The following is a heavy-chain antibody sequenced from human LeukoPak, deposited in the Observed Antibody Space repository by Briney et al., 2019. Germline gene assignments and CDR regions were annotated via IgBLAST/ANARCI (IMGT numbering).Heavy chain of an antibody. V-gene: IGHV4-34*01. CDR3: ARGLSEQLATPP. CDR1: GGSFSGYY. Sequence: SETPSLTCAVYGGSFSGYYWSWIRQPPGKGLEWIGEINHSGSTNYNPSLKSRVTISVDTSKNQFSLKLSSVTAADTAVYYCARGLSEQLATPPWGQGTLVTVSS. CDR2: INHSGST. J-gene: IGHJ5*02. D-gene: IGHD6-6*01.